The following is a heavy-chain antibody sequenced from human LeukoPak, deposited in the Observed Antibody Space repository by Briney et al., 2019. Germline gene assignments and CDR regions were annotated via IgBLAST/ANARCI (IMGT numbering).Heavy chain of an antibody. J-gene: IGHJ3*02. CDR3: ARHSSSWNTEDAFDI. D-gene: IGHD6-13*01. CDR2: ISYDGSNK. V-gene: IGHV3-30-3*01. CDR1: GFTFSSYP. Sequence: GGSLRLSCAASGFTFSSYPMHWLRQAPGKGLEWVAVISYDGSNKYYADSVKGRFTISRDNSKNTLYLQMNSLRAEDTAVYYCARHSSSWNTEDAFDIWGQGTMVTVSS.